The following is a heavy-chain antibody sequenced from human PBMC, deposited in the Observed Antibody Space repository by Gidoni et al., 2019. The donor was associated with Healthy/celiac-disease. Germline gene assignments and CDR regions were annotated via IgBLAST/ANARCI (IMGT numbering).Heavy chain of an antibody. Sequence: QVQLQQWGAGLLTPSETLSLTCAVYGGSFSGYYWSWIRQPPGKGLEWIGEINHSGSTNYNPSLKSRVTISVDTSKNQFSLKLSSVTAADTAVYYCARGRRWGVPAAIPNWFDPWGQGTLVTVSS. J-gene: IGHJ5*02. CDR2: INHSGST. CDR3: ARGRRWGVPAAIPNWFDP. CDR1: GGSFSGYY. D-gene: IGHD2-2*01. V-gene: IGHV4-34*01.